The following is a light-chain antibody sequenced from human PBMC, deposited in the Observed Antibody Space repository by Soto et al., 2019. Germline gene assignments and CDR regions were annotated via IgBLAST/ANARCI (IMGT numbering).Light chain of an antibody. V-gene: IGKV3-15*01. CDR2: GAS. Sequence: EKVMTQSPATLSMSPGERATLSCRASQSVSNFLAWYQQKPGQDPRLLIYGASTRATGVPARFSGSGSGTEFTLTISSLQSEDFAVYYCQQYSNWHSWTFGQGTKVEVK. J-gene: IGKJ1*01. CDR3: QQYSNWHSWT. CDR1: QSVSNF.